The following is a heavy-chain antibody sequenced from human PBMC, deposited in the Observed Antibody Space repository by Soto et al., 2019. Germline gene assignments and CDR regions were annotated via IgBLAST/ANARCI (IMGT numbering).Heavy chain of an antibody. D-gene: IGHD3-16*01. CDR3: ARGGTPIDF. V-gene: IGHV1-18*01. J-gene: IGHJ4*02. Sequence: QVHLVQSGAEVKKPGPSVQVSCKASGYTFTNFGISWVRQAPGQGIEWMGWISSYNCNTNYAQKFQGRVTMTTDTSTSTAYMEVMRLRSDDTAVYYFARGGTPIDFWGEGNLGTVSS. CDR1: GYTFTNFG. CDR2: ISSYNCNT.